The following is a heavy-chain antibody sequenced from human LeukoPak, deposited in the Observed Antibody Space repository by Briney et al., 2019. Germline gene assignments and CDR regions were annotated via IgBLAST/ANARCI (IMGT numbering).Heavy chain of an antibody. CDR2: ISYDGSNK. CDR1: GFTFSSYA. V-gene: IGHV3-30-3*01. Sequence: SCKASGFTFSSYAMHWVHQAPGKGLEWVAVISYDGSNKYYADSVKGRFTISRDNSKNTLYLQMNSLRAEDTAVYYCARDNLDSSGYPLFDYWGQGTLVTVSS. J-gene: IGHJ4*02. CDR3: ARDNLDSSGYPLFDY. D-gene: IGHD3-22*01.